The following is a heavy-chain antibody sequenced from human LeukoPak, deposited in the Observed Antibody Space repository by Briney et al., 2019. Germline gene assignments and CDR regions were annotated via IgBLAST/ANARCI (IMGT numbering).Heavy chain of an antibody. V-gene: IGHV1-46*01. Sequence: ASVKVSFTASGYTFTSYYMHWVRQAPGQGLEWMGIINPSGGSTSYAQKFQGRVTMTRDTSTSTVYMELSSLRSEDTAVYYCARDYSGSNQPDYWGQGTLVTVSS. D-gene: IGHD6-19*01. J-gene: IGHJ4*02. CDR1: GYTFTSYY. CDR3: ARDYSGSNQPDY. CDR2: INPSGGST.